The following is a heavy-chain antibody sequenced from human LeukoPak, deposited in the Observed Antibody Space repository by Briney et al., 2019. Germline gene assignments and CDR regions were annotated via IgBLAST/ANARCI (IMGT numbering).Heavy chain of an antibody. Sequence: ASVKVSCKASGYTFTSYDINWVRQATGQGIEWMGWMNPNSGNTGYAQKFQGRVTITRNTSISTAYMELSSLRSEDTAVYYCARGGGNLYYYYYMDVWGKGTTVTVSS. J-gene: IGHJ6*03. CDR3: ARGGGNLYYYYYMDV. D-gene: IGHD4-23*01. V-gene: IGHV1-8*03. CDR1: GYTFTSYD. CDR2: MNPNSGNT.